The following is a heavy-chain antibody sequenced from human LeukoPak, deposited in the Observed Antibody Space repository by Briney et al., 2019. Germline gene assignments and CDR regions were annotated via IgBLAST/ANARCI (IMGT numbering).Heavy chain of an antibody. Sequence: GESLKTSCKGSGYSFTSYWIGWVRQMPGKGLEWMGIVYPGDSDTRYSPSFQGQVTISADKSISTAYLQWSSLKASDTAMYYCARSPLGYCSGNSCSYFEYWGQGTLVTVSS. V-gene: IGHV5-51*01. CDR3: ARSPLGYCSGNSCSYFEY. D-gene: IGHD2-15*01. J-gene: IGHJ4*02. CDR1: GYSFTSYW. CDR2: VYPGDSDT.